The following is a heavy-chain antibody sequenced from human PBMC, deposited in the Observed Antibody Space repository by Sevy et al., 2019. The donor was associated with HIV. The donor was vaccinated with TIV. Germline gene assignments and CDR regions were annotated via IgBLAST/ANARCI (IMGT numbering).Heavy chain of an antibody. V-gene: IGHV3-21*01. Sequence: GGSLRLSCAASGFTFSYYSMNWVRQAPGKGLEWVSSISNSRSYKYYADSVKGRFTISRDNAKNSLYLQMNSLRAEDTDWYYFVRPLDFYVSPRACWGHGALVTGSS. J-gene: IGHJ4*01. CDR2: ISNSRSYK. CDR1: GFTFSYYS. CDR3: VRPLDFYVSPRAC. D-gene: IGHD3-10*02.